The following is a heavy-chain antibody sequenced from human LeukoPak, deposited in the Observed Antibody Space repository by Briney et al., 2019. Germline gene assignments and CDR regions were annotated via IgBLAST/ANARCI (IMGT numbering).Heavy chain of an antibody. V-gene: IGHV1-69*04. CDR3: ARDYLANYYGSGEVDP. CDR1: GGTFSSYT. D-gene: IGHD3-10*01. Sequence: SVKVSCKASGGTFSSYTISWVRQAPGQGLEWMGRIIPILGIANYAQKFQGRVTITADKSTSTAYMELSSLRSEATAVYYCARDYLANYYGSGEVDPWGQGTLVTVSS. CDR2: IIPILGIA. J-gene: IGHJ5*02.